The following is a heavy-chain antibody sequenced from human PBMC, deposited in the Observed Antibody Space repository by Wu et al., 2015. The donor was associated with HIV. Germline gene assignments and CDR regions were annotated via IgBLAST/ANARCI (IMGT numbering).Heavy chain of an antibody. CDR1: GYTFTGYY. CDR2: INPNSGGT. CDR3: ARGQYYYDSSGAFDY. Sequence: QVQLVQSGAEVKKPGASVKVSCKASGYTFTGYYMHWVRQAPGQGLEWMGWINPNSGGTNYAQKFQGRVTMTRDTSISTAYMELSRLRSDDTAVYYCARGQYYYDSSGAFDYWGQGTLVTVSS. D-gene: IGHD3-22*01. J-gene: IGHJ4*02. V-gene: IGHV1-2*02.